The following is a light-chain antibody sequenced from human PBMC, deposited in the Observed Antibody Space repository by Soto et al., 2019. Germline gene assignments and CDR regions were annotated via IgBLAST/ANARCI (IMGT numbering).Light chain of an antibody. V-gene: IGLV2-8*01. CDR1: SSDVGGYNY. J-gene: IGLJ1*01. CDR2: GVT. Sequence: QSVLTQPPPASGSPGQSVTISCTGTSSDVGGYNYVSWYQQHPGKAPKLMIYGVTKRPSGVPDRFSGSKSGNTASLTVSGLQAEDEAYYYCSSYAGSNNYVFGTGTKV. CDR3: SSYAGSNNYV.